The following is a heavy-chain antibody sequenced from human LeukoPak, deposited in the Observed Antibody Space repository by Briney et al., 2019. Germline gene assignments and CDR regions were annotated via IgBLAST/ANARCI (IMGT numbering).Heavy chain of an antibody. CDR3: ACPRIAAAATPFDY. J-gene: IGHJ4*02. CDR2: INHSGST. D-gene: IGHD6-13*01. Sequence: SETLSLTCAVYGGSFSGYYWSWIRQPPGKGLEWIGEINHSGSTNYNPSLKSRVTISVDTSKNQFSLKLSSVTAADTAVYYCACPRIAAAATPFDYWGQGTLVTVSS. V-gene: IGHV4-34*01. CDR1: GGSFSGYY.